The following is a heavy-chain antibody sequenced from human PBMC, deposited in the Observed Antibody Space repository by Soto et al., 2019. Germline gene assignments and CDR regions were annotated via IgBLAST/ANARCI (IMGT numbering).Heavy chain of an antibody. CDR1: GFTVSNYA. CDR3: AKNRGSGSYTNWDFDV. CDR2: IHGGGDYT. J-gene: IGHJ2*01. Sequence: EVQVLESGGGLVQPGGSLRLSCAASGFTVSNYAMSWVRQAPGKGLEWVSTIHGGGDYTHYTDSLTGRFTISRDNSRNTLLLQMPSLRAADTDVCHCAKNRGSGSYTNWDFDVWGRGTLVTVSS. V-gene: IGHV3-23*01. D-gene: IGHD1-26*01.